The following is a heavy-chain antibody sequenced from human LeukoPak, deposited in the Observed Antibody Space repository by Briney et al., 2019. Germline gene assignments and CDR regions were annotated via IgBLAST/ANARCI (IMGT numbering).Heavy chain of an antibody. CDR2: ISHRGST. CDR1: GYSISSGFY. J-gene: IGHJ4*02. Sequence: SETLSLTCTVSGYSISSGFYWGWIRQPPGKGLEWIGTISHRGSTYYNPSLKSRVTVSPDTSKNQFSLKLTSVTAADTAVYYCARSFYGDYGGGGFDYWGPGTLVTVSS. CDR3: ARSFYGDYGGGGFDY. V-gene: IGHV4-38-2*02. D-gene: IGHD4-17*01.